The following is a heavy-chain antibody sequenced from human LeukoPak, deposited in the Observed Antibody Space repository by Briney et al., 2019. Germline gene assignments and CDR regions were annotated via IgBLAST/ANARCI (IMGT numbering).Heavy chain of an antibody. CDR2: IWYDGSNK. J-gene: IGHJ5*02. CDR3: ARGTDFWSGYPQTGFDP. CDR1: GFTFSSYG. V-gene: IGHV3-33*01. D-gene: IGHD3-3*01. Sequence: PGGSLRLSCAASGFTFSSYGMPWVRQAPGKGLEWVAVIWYDGSNKYYADSVKGRFTISRDNSKNTLYLQMNSLRAEDTAVYYCARGTDFWSGYPQTGFDPWGQGTLVTVSS.